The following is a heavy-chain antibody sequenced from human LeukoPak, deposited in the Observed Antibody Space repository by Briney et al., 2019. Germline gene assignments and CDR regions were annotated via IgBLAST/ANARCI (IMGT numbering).Heavy chain of an antibody. CDR3: AAVLRGPTVTGKYYYYGMDV. CDR2: IVVGSGNT. D-gene: IGHD4-11*01. CDR1: GFTFTKSA. Sequence: GRSLRLSCKASGFTFTKSALQWVRQARGQRLEWIGLIVVGSGNTDYAEKFQERVTITRDMFTSTAYMELSSLRSEDTAVYYCAAVLRGPTVTGKYYYYGMDVWGQGTTVTVAS. J-gene: IGHJ6*01. V-gene: IGHV1-58*01.